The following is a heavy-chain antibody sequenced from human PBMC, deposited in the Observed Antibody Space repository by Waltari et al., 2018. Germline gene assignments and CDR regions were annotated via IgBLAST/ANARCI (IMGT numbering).Heavy chain of an antibody. CDR3: ARVEMAPFGMGYYYMDV. Sequence: QVQLVQSGAEVKKPGSSVKVSCKASGGTFSSYAISWVRQAPGQGLEWMGGISPIIGIANYAQNVQGTVTITADKSTSTAYMELSSLRTEDTAVYYCARVEMAPFGMGYYYMDVWRKGTTVTVSS. D-gene: IGHD3-3*01. CDR2: ISPIIGIA. V-gene: IGHV1-69*10. J-gene: IGHJ6*03. CDR1: GGTFSSYA.